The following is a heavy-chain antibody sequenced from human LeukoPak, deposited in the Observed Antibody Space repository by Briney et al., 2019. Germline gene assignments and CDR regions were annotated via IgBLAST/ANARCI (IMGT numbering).Heavy chain of an antibody. CDR3: ARDEGGSGSYVIPY. CDR1: GGSISSSSYY. Sequence: PSETLSLTCTVSGGSISSSSYYWGWIRQPPGKGLEWIGSIYYSGSTCYNPSLKSRVTISVDTSKNQFSLKLSSVTAADTAVYYCARDEGGSGSYVIPYWGQGTLVTVSS. V-gene: IGHV4-39*07. D-gene: IGHD3-10*01. J-gene: IGHJ4*02. CDR2: IYYSGST.